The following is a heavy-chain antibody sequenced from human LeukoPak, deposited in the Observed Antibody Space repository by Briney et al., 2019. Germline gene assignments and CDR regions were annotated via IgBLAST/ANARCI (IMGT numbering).Heavy chain of an antibody. J-gene: IGHJ4*02. D-gene: IGHD5-12*01. V-gene: IGHV1-2*02. CDR1: GYTFTGYY. Sequence: ASVKVSCKASGYTFTGYYMHWVRQAPGQGLEWMGWINPNSGGTNYAQKFQGRVTMTRDTSISTAYMELSRLRSDDTAVYYCARERNPGEKGRSSGYEAEISFDHWGQGTLVTVSS. CDR3: ARERNPGEKGRSSGYEAEISFDH. CDR2: INPNSGGT.